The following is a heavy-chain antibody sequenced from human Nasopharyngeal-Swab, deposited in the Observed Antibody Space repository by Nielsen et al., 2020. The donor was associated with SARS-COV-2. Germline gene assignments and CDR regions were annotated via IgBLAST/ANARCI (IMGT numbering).Heavy chain of an antibody. D-gene: IGHD6-19*01. CDR1: GYTFTSYG. V-gene: IGHV1-18*04. CDR2: ISAYNGNT. J-gene: IGHJ5*02. Sequence: ASVKVSCKASGYTFTSYGISWVRQAPGQGLEWMGWISAYNGNTNYAQKLQGRVTMTTDTSTSTAYMELRSLRSEDTAVYYCARDRSSGWYKWFDPWGQGTLVTVSS. CDR3: ARDRSSGWYKWFDP.